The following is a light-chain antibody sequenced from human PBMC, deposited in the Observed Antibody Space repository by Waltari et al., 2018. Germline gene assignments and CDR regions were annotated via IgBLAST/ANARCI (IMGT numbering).Light chain of an antibody. V-gene: IGLV4-69*01. CDR2: VDRGGSY. Sequence: QLVLTQSPSASASLGASVTLTCPLSSGPSTYAIAWHQHQPDKGPRDLMKVDRGGSYTKGDGRSDRCAGASSGTECYLISSSLQADEEADYYCETWVTGSRVIFGGGTKLTVL. CDR3: ETWVTGSRVI. CDR1: SGPSTYA. J-gene: IGLJ2*01.